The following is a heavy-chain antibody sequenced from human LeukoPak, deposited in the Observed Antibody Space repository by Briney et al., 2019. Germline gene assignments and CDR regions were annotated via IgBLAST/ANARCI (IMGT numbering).Heavy chain of an antibody. Sequence: SETLSLTCTVSGYSIGSDYYWGWVRQPPGKRLEWIGSLYHSGSTYYSPSLKSRVTISMDTSKNQFSLKLSSVTAADTAVYFCARLVGADFCDYWGQGTLVTVSS. CDR1: GYSIGSDYY. J-gene: IGHJ4*02. CDR2: LYHSGST. D-gene: IGHD1-26*01. V-gene: IGHV4-38-2*02. CDR3: ARLVGADFCDY.